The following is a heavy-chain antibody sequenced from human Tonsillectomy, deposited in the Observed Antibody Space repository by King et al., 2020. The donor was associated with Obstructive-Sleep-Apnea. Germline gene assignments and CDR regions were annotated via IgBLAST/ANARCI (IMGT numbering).Heavy chain of an antibody. Sequence: DVQLVESGGGLVQPGGSLRLSCAASGFTFSSYSMNWVRQAPGKGLEWVSYITSSSSTIYYADSVKGRFTISRDNAKNSLYLQMNSLRVEDTAVYYCARDSSGYSPWGQGTLVTVPS. CDR1: GFTFSSYS. CDR2: ITSSSSTI. CDR3: ARDSSGYSP. J-gene: IGHJ5*02. V-gene: IGHV3-48*04. D-gene: IGHD3-22*01.